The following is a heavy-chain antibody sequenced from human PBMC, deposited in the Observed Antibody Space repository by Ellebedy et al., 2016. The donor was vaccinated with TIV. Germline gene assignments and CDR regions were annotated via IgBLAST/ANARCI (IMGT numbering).Heavy chain of an antibody. CDR3: ARHLPGTATSFDY. CDR1: GGSFSGYY. CDR2: MYPSEST. V-gene: IGHV4-34*01. D-gene: IGHD2-15*01. Sequence: MPGGSLRLSCAVYGGSFSGYYWSWIRQPPGKGLEWIGEMYPSESTKYNPSLKSRVTISSDTSKNQFSLNVSSVTAADTAVYYCARHLPGTATSFDYWGQGTLVTVSS. J-gene: IGHJ4*02.